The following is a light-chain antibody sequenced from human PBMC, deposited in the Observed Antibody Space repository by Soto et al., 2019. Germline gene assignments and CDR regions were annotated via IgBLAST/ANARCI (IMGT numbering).Light chain of an antibody. CDR2: GAS. V-gene: IGKV3-20*01. CDR3: QQYTGPPTT. J-gene: IGKJ5*01. Sequence: EIVLTQSPGTLSLSPGERATLSCRASQTIDSTYIAWYQKKPGQSPRLLIYGASSRATGIPDRFSGSGSGTDFTLTITRLEPEDSAVYFCQQYTGPPTTFGQGTRLEIK. CDR1: QTIDSTY.